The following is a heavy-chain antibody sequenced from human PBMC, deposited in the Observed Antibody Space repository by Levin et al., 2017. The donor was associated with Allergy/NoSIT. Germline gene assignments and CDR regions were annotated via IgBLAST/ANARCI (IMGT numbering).Heavy chain of an antibody. Sequence: GESLKISCAASGFTFSGYAMSWVRQAPGKGLEWVSGISGSGGRTYYVDSVKGRFIISRDNSKNILYLQMNSLRAADRARYYCAKYRSSSPSLFLEIDHWGQGILVTVSS. CDR1: GFTFSGYA. CDR3: AKYRSSSPSLFLEIDH. D-gene: IGHD6-6*01. CDR2: ISGSGGRT. J-gene: IGHJ4*02. V-gene: IGHV3-23*01.